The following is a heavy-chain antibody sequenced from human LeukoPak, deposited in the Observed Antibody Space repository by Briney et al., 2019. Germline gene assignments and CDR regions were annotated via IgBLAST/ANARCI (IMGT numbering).Heavy chain of an antibody. CDR3: ARDRASGYDLRLFDY. J-gene: IGHJ4*02. CDR1: VYTFTGYY. D-gene: IGHD5-12*01. Sequence: ASVNVSCKASVYTFTGYYMLWMRQAPGQGLEWMGWINPNSGGTNYAQKFQGRVTMTRDTSISTAYMELSRLRSDDTAVYYCARDRASGYDLRLFDYWGQGTLVTVSS. V-gene: IGHV1-2*02. CDR2: INPNSGGT.